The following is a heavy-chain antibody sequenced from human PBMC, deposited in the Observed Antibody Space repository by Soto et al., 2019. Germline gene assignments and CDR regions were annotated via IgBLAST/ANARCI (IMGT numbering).Heavy chain of an antibody. CDR2: ISGSGGST. CDR1: GFTFSSYA. J-gene: IGHJ4*02. Sequence: GGSLRLSCAASGFTFSSYAMSWVRQAPGKGLEWVSAISGSGGSTYYADSVKGRFTISRDNSKNTLYLQMNSLRAEDTAVYYCAKNRYSSGWPRDHFFDYWGQGTLVTVSS. CDR3: AKNRYSSGWPRDHFFDY. D-gene: IGHD6-19*01. V-gene: IGHV3-23*01.